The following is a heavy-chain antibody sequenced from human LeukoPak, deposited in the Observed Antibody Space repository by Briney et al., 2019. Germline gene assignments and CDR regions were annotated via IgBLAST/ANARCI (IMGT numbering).Heavy chain of an antibody. D-gene: IGHD3-10*01. V-gene: IGHV3-23*01. Sequence: PGGSLRLSCSASGFTFSSYAMHWVRQAPGQGLEWVSGISGSGTGTYYADSVQGRFTISRDNSKNTLYLQMNSLRAEDTAVYYCAKTRGSGSFYYDYYGMDVWGQGTTVTVSS. CDR3: AKTRGSGSFYYDYYGMDV. CDR2: ISGSGTGT. J-gene: IGHJ6*02. CDR1: GFTFSSYA.